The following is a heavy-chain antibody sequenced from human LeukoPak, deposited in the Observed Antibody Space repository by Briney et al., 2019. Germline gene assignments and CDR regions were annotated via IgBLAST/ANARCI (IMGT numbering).Heavy chain of an antibody. D-gene: IGHD5-18*01. CDR3: VSPRGFSYGYFDY. Sequence: SETLSLTCTVSGGSISSSSAYWGWIRHPPGKGLEWIGSIYYSKNTYYNPSLKSRATISADTSKNQFSLTLGSVSATDTAVYYCVSPRGFSYGYFDYWGQGTLVTVSS. J-gene: IGHJ4*02. CDR2: IYYSKNT. CDR1: GGSISSSSAY. V-gene: IGHV4-39*01.